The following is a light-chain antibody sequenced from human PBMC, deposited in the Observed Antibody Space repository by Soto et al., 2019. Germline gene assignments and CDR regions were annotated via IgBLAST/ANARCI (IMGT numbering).Light chain of an antibody. CDR3: QQSYSGPRT. J-gene: IGKJ2*01. CDR2: AAS. Sequence: DIQMTQSPSSLSASVGDRVTITCQSSQSIISYLNWYQQKAGKAPQLLIYAASSLQSGVPARFSGSGSGTDFTLTINSLQAEDSALYYCQQSYSGPRTFGQGTKVEIK. V-gene: IGKV1-39*01. CDR1: QSIISY.